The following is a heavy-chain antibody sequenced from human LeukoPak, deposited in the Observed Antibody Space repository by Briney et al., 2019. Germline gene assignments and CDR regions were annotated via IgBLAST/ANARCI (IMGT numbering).Heavy chain of an antibody. CDR1: GGSISSYY. J-gene: IGHJ3*02. CDR2: ISYSETT. CDR3: ARDKGLPQAFDI. V-gene: IGHV4-59*01. D-gene: IGHD5/OR15-5a*01. Sequence: SETLSLTCTVSGGSISSYYWSWIRQPPGKGLEYIGYISYSETTSYNPSLKSRVTISVDTSKNQFSLKLTSVTAADTAVYYCARDKGLPQAFDIWGQGTMVTVSS.